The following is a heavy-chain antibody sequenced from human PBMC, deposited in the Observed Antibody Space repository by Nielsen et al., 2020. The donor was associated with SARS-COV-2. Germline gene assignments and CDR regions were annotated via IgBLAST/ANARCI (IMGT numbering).Heavy chain of an antibody. CDR2: INQDGSEK. Sequence: GESLKISCAASGFTFSSYAMSWVRQAPGKGLEWVANINQDGSEKYYVDSVKGRFIISRDNAKNSLYLRMDSLRAEDTAVYYCLRGMDDWGQGTTVTVSS. CDR3: LRGMDD. V-gene: IGHV3-7*01. CDR1: GFTFSSYA. D-gene: IGHD3-16*01. J-gene: IGHJ6*02.